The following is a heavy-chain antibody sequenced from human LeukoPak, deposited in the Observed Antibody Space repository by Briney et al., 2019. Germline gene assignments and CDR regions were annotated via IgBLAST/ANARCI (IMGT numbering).Heavy chain of an antibody. CDR1: GFTFSHYG. CDR3: ARDAQRGFDYSNSLQY. CDR2: IWSDGTNK. Sequence: GGSLRLSCAASGFTFSHYGLHWVRQAPGKGLEWVAVIWSDGTNKYYTDSVKGRFTISRDDSMKTLYLQMDNLRAEDTAIYFCARDAQRGFDYSNSLQYWGQGSLVTVSA. J-gene: IGHJ4*02. D-gene: IGHD4-11*01. V-gene: IGHV3-33*01.